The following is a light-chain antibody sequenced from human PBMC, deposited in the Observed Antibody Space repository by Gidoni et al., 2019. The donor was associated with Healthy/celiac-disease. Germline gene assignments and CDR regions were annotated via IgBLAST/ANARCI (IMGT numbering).Light chain of an antibody. CDR1: NIGSKS. CDR2: DDS. Sequence: SYVLTQPPSVSVAPGKTARITCGGNNIGSKSVHWYQQKPGQAPVLVVSDDSDRPSEIPERFSGSNSENTATLTISRVEAGDEADYYCQVWDSSSDHVVFGGGTKLTVL. J-gene: IGLJ2*01. V-gene: IGLV3-21*03. CDR3: QVWDSSSDHVV.